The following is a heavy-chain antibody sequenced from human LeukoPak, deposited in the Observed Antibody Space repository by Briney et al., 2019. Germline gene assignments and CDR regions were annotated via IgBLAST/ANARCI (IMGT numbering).Heavy chain of an antibody. CDR3: VRDYCSGGSGWGYYGMDV. Sequence: GGSLRLSCAASGFTFSSYSMNWVRQAPGKGLEWVSSISSSSSYIYYADSVKGRFTISRDNAKNSLYLQMNSLRAEDTAVYYCVRDYCSGGSGWGYYGMDVWGQGTTVTVSS. V-gene: IGHV3-21*01. CDR1: GFTFSSYS. D-gene: IGHD2-15*01. CDR2: ISSSSSYI. J-gene: IGHJ6*02.